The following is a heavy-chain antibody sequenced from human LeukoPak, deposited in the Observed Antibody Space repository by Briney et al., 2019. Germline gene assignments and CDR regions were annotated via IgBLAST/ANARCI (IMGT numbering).Heavy chain of an antibody. CDR3: ARLSPYSYDSSGASADYYAMDV. J-gene: IGHJ6*02. D-gene: IGHD3-22*01. CDR1: GGSMSSTSYY. CDR2: LYYSGNT. Sequence: SETLSLTCTVSGGSMSSTSYYWGWIRQPPGKGLQWIGALYYSGNTYYTPSLKSRVTMSVDTSKNQFSLRLSSVTAADTAVFYCARLSPYSYDSSGASADYYAMDVWGQGTTVTVSS. V-gene: IGHV4-39*01.